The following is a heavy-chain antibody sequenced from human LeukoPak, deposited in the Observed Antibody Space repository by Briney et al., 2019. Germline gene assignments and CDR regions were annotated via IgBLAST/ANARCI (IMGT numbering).Heavy chain of an antibody. CDR3: ARGYNYGAY. J-gene: IGHJ4*02. D-gene: IGHD4/OR15-4a*01. V-gene: IGHV3-48*04. CDR2: ISSSSSTI. CDR1: GFTFSSYD. Sequence: HPGGSLRLSCAASGFTFSSYDMNWVRQAPGKGLEWVSYISSSSSTIYYADSVKGRFTISRDNTKNSLYLQMNSLRAEDTAVYYCARGYNYGAYWGQGTLVTVSS.